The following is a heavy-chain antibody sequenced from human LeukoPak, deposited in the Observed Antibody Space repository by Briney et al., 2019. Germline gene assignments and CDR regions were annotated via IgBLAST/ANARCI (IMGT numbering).Heavy chain of an antibody. CDR2: IYHTGST. CDR1: GGSVSDYY. D-gene: IGHD7-27*01. CDR3: ASRKLGNDY. V-gene: IGHV4-59*02. Sequence: PSETLSLTCTISGGSVSDYYWNWIRQSPGKGLEWIGYIYHTGSTSYSPSLKSRVTISADTSQNQFSLKLSSVTAADTAVYYCASRKLGNDYWGQGTLVTVSS. J-gene: IGHJ4*02.